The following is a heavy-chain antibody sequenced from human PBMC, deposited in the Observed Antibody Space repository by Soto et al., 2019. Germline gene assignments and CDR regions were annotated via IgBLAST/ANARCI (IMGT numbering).Heavy chain of an antibody. J-gene: IGHJ4*02. V-gene: IGHV3-7*01. CDR2: INQDGSEK. D-gene: IGHD2-15*01. CDR3: SGSLDY. CDR1: GFTFSAYW. Sequence: GGSLRLSCVASGFTFSAYWMDWVRQAPGKGLEWVANINQDGSEKHYVDSVRGRFTISRDNAKNSLYLQMSSLTAEDSALYYCSGSLDYWGQGALVTVSS.